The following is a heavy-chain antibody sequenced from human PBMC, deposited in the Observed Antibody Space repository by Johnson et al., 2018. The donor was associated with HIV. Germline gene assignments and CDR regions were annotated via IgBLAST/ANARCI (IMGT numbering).Heavy chain of an antibody. V-gene: IGHV3-66*01. Sequence: VQLVESGGGLVQPGGSLRLSCAASGFTVSGNYMSWVRQAPGKGLECVSVMYSGGSTYYADSVKGRFTISRDNSKNTLYLQMNSLRAEDTAVYCCAKGGHWTGTTHGDAFDIWGQGTMVTVSS. J-gene: IGHJ3*02. CDR1: GFTVSGNY. CDR3: AKGGHWTGTTHGDAFDI. D-gene: IGHD1-1*01. CDR2: MYSGGST.